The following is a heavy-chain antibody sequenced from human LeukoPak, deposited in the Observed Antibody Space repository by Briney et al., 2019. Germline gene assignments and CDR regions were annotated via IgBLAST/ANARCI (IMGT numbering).Heavy chain of an antibody. D-gene: IGHD3-10*01. CDR1: GGSISSYY. CDR3: ARDGAITMVRGAPNYYYYMDV. V-gene: IGHV4-59*12. Sequence: SETLSLTCTVSGGSISSYYWSWIRQPPGKGLEWIGSIYYSGSTYYNPSLKSRVTISVDTSKNQFSLKLSSVTAADTAVYYCARDGAITMVRGAPNYYYYMDVWGKGTTVTISS. CDR2: IYYSGST. J-gene: IGHJ6*03.